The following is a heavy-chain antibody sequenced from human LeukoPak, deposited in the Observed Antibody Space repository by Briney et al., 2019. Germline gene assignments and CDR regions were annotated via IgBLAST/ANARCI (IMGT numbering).Heavy chain of an antibody. J-gene: IGHJ3*02. CDR3: ARDILTFYGASDAFDI. Sequence: GGSLRLSCATSGFPFSDYYMSWIRQAPGKGLEYISYISSVGTTIYYADSVKGRFTISRDNAKNSLYLQMNSLRAEDTAVYYCARDILTFYGASDAFDIWGQGTMVTASS. V-gene: IGHV3-11*04. CDR1: GFPFSDYY. CDR2: ISSVGTTI. D-gene: IGHD4-17*01.